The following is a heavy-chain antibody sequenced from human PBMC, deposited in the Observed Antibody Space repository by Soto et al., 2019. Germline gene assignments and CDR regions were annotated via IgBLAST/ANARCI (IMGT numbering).Heavy chain of an antibody. V-gene: IGHV3-23*01. D-gene: IGHD2-21*02. J-gene: IGHJ4*02. Sequence: PGGSLRLSCAASGFTFNTYGMTWVRQALGKVLEWVSTGSGSGGGKYYADSVKGRFTISRVKYKNTMYLQMSNLRAEETAVYFCARIRPYCGGHCYPDFDLWRLGTPVTV. CDR1: GFTFNTYG. CDR3: ARIRPYCGGHCYPDFDL. CDR2: GSGSGGGK.